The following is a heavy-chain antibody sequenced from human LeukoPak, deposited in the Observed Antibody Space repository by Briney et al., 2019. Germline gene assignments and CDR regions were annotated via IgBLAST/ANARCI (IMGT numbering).Heavy chain of an antibody. CDR3: AQELSSTFVARTDS. V-gene: IGHV3-23*01. J-gene: IGHJ4*02. CDR2: ISGSGGST. Sequence: GGSLRLSCAASGFTFSSYAMSWVRRAPGKGLEWVSAISGSGGSTYYADSVKGRFTISRDNSKNTLYLQMNNLRAEDTAVYHCAQELSSTFVARTDSWGQGTLVTVSS. D-gene: IGHD2/OR15-2a*01. CDR1: GFTFSSYA.